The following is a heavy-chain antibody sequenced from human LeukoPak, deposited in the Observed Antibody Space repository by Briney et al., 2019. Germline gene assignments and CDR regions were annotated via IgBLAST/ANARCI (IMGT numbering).Heavy chain of an antibody. Sequence: PGGSLRLSCAASGFIFTTYGMSWVRQAPGKGLEWVSAISGSGGSTYYADSVKGRFTISRDNSKNTLYLQMNSLRAEDTAVYYCAKDGVLRYFDWLYPFDYWGQGTLVTVSS. V-gene: IGHV3-23*01. J-gene: IGHJ4*02. CDR3: AKDGVLRYFDWLYPFDY. D-gene: IGHD3-9*01. CDR1: GFIFTTYG. CDR2: ISGSGGST.